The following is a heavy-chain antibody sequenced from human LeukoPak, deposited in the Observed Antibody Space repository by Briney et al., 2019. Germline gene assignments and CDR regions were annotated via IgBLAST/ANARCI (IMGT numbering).Heavy chain of an antibody. CDR2: ISGSGSST. D-gene: IGHD6-6*01. CDR1: GFTFSSSA. V-gene: IGHV3-23*01. J-gene: IGHJ4*02. Sequence: GGSLRLSCAASGFTFSSSAMSWVRLAPGKGLEWVSTISGSGSSTYYADSVKGRFTISRDNSKNTLYLQMNSLRAEDTAVYFCAKDLRSSSSWGCFDYWGQGTLVTVSS. CDR3: AKDLRSSSSWGCFDY.